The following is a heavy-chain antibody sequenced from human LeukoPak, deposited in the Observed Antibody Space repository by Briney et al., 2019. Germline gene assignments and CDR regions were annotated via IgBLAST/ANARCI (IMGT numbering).Heavy chain of an antibody. D-gene: IGHD6-19*01. CDR2: ISGSGGST. V-gene: IGHV3-23*01. J-gene: IGHJ3*02. Sequence: GGSLRLSCAASGFTFSSYARSWVRQAPGKGLEWVSAISGSGGSTYYADSVKGRFTISRDNSKNTLYLQMNSLRAEDTAVYYCAKGWGGSGWYVDAFDIWGQGTMVTVSS. CDR1: GFTFSSYA. CDR3: AKGWGGSGWYVDAFDI.